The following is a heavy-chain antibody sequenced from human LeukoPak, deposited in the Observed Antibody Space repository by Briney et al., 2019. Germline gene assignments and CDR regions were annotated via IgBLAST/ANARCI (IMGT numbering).Heavy chain of an antibody. CDR3: ASQRPGYSHFDY. CDR2: IYYSGST. J-gene: IGHJ4*02. D-gene: IGHD5-24*01. CDR1: GGSISGYY. Sequence: SETLSLTCTVSGGSISGYYWSWIRQPPGKGLEWIGYIYYSGSTNYNPSLKSRVTISVDTSKNQFSLKLSSVTAADTAVYYCASQRPGYSHFDYWGQGTLVTVSS. V-gene: IGHV4-59*08.